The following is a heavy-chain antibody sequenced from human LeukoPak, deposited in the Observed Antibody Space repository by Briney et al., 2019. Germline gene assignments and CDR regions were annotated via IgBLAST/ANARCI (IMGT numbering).Heavy chain of an antibody. CDR2: ISYDGSNK. V-gene: IGHV3-30*18. CDR3: AKDLDSGPIDY. J-gene: IGHJ4*02. Sequence: GSLRLSCAASGFTFSSYGMSWVRQAPGKGLEWVAVISYDGSNKYYADSVKGRFTISRDNSKNTLYLQMNSLRAEDTAVYYCAKDLDSGPIDYWGQGTLVTVSS. D-gene: IGHD5-12*01. CDR1: GFTFSSYG.